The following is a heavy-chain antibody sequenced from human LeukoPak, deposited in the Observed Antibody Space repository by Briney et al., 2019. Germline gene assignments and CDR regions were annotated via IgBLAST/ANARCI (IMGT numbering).Heavy chain of an antibody. J-gene: IGHJ4*02. CDR2: INHSGST. CDR1: GGSFSGYY. V-gene: IGHV4-34*01. Sequence: SETLSLTCAVYGGSFSGYYWSWIRQPPGKGLEWIGEINHSGSTNYNPSLKSRVTISVDTSKNQFSLKLSSVTAADTAVYYCARGGYSGYDDGPFDYWGQGTLVTVSS. D-gene: IGHD5-12*01. CDR3: ARGGYSGYDDGPFDY.